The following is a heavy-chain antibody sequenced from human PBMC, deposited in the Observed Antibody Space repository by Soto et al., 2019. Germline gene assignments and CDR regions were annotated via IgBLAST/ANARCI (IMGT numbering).Heavy chain of an antibody. D-gene: IGHD5-12*01. Sequence: ASVKVSCKASGYTFTSYGISWVRQAPGQGLEWMGWISAYNGNTNYAQKLQGRVTMTTDTSTSTAYMELRSLRSDDTAVYYCAREPLRGYSAPPQFDYWGQGTLVTVSS. V-gene: IGHV1-18*01. CDR3: AREPLRGYSAPPQFDY. J-gene: IGHJ4*02. CDR2: ISAYNGNT. CDR1: GYTFTSYG.